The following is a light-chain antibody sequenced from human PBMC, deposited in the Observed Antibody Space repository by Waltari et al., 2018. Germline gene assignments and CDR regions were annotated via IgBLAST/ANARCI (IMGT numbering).Light chain of an antibody. Sequence: QSVLTQPPSASGTPGQRVTISCSGSRSNIGSNYVYWYQQPPGTAPKLLIYRNNQRPSGVPDRFSGSKSGTSASLAISGLRSEDEADYYCAAWDDSLSGVVFGGGTKPTVL. CDR2: RNN. J-gene: IGLJ2*01. V-gene: IGLV1-47*01. CDR3: AAWDDSLSGVV. CDR1: RSNIGSNY.